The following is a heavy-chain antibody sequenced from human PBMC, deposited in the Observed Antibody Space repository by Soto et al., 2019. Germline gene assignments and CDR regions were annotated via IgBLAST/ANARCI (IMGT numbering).Heavy chain of an antibody. D-gene: IGHD2-15*01. CDR3: ARTDLGYCSGGSCYRWFDP. Sequence: RVESLKISCKGSGYSFTSYWIGWVRQMPGKGLEWMGIIYPGDSDTRYSPSFQGQVTISADKSISTAYLQWSSLKASDTAMYYCARTDLGYCSGGSCYRWFDPWGQGTLVTVSS. J-gene: IGHJ5*02. CDR1: GYSFTSYW. CDR2: IYPGDSDT. V-gene: IGHV5-51*01.